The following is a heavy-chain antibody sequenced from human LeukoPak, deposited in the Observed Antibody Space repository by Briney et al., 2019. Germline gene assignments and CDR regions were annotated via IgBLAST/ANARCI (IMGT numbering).Heavy chain of an antibody. J-gene: IGHJ4*02. CDR1: GFTFSSYS. CDR3: ARGDSSSCFMVPTDY. CDR2: ISSSSSYI. Sequence: GGSLRLSCAASGFTFSSYSMNWVRQAPGKGLEWVSSISSSSSYIYYADSAKGRFTISRDNAKNSLYLQMNSLRAEDTAVYYCARGDSSSCFMVPTDYWGQGTLVTVSS. D-gene: IGHD6-13*01. V-gene: IGHV3-21*01.